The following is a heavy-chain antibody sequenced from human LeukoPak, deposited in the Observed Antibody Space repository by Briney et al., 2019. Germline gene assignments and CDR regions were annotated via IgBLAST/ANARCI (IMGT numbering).Heavy chain of an antibody. V-gene: IGHV4-30-2*01. CDR1: GGFISSGGYY. D-gene: IGHD2-15*01. CDR2: IYHSGST. Sequence: PSETLSLTCTVSGGFISSGGYYWSWIRQPPGKGLKWVGYIYHSGSTSYSPSLKSRVTISVATSKNQFSLKLSSVTAADTAVYYCARDLADKYCSGGSCSTDDYRGQGTLVTVSS. J-gene: IGHJ4*02. CDR3: ARDLADKYCSGGSCSTDDY.